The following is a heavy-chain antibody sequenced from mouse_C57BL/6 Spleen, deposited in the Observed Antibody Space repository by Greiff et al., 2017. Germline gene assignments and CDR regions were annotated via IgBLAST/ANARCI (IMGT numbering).Heavy chain of an antibody. CDR1: GYTFTDYN. Sequence: VQLQQSGPELVKPGASVKIPCKASGYTFTDYNMDWVKQSHGKSLEWIGDINPNNGGTIYNQKFKGKATLTVDKSSSTAYMELRSLTSEDTAVYYCARGDYGSFYWYFDVWGTGTTVTVSS. CDR3: ARGDYGSFYWYFDV. D-gene: IGHD2-4*01. J-gene: IGHJ1*03. CDR2: INPNNGGT. V-gene: IGHV1-18*01.